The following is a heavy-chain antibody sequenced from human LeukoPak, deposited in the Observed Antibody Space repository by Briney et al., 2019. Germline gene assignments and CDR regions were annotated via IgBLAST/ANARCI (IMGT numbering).Heavy chain of an antibody. D-gene: IGHD3-9*01. CDR2: IYYSGST. CDR1: GGSITSYY. Sequence: SETLSLTCTVSGGSITSYYWSWIRQPPGKGLEWIGYIYYSGSTNYNPSLKSRVTISVDTSKNQFSLKLSSVTAADTAVYYCARTAPIDLTYDILTGYYQRYFDLWGRGTLVTVSS. V-gene: IGHV4-59*01. J-gene: IGHJ2*01. CDR3: ARTAPIDLTYDILTGYYQRYFDL.